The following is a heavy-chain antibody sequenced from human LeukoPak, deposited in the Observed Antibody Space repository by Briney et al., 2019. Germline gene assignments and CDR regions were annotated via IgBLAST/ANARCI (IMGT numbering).Heavy chain of an antibody. CDR1: GDSFFSYS. V-gene: IGHV1-69*05. CDR2: IIPVFGTT. D-gene: IGHD2-8*01. J-gene: IGHJ3*01. Sequence: ASVTVSFKSSGDSFFSYSFSWVRQAPGQGLEWMGVIIPVFGTTKYAQKFQGRVTISTDESTSTAYMELSSLRSEDTAIYYCARDLYCTLGVCFSPGAFDLWGQGTMVTVSS. CDR3: ARDLYCTLGVCFSPGAFDL.